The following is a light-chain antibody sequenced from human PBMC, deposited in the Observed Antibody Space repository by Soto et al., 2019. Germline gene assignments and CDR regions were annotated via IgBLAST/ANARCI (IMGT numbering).Light chain of an antibody. CDR3: QQYDNWPFT. Sequence: EVVMTQSPATLSVSPGEGTTLSCRASQSVSSKLAWYQQKPGQAPRLLIYGASTRATGIPARFSGSESGTEFALTISSLQSEDFAVYYCQQYDNWPFTFGPGTKVDIK. J-gene: IGKJ3*01. V-gene: IGKV3-15*01. CDR2: GAS. CDR1: QSVSSK.